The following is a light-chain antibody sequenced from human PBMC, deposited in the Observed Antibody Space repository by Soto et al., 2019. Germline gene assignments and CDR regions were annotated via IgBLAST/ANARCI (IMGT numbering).Light chain of an antibody. CDR1: QNIGTH. CDR3: QQYSGAVT. Sequence: DIQMTQSPFSLSASVGDRVTITCRASQNIGTHLNWYQQKVGRAPNLLIYAASTLQSGVPSRFSGSGSGTEFTLTISSLQPHDFATYYCQQYSGAVTFGGGTKVDIK. CDR2: AAS. V-gene: IGKV1-39*01. J-gene: IGKJ4*01.